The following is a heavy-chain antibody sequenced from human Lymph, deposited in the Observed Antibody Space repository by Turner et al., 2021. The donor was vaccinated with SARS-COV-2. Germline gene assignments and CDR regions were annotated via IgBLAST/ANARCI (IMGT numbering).Heavy chain of an antibody. CDR3: ARIVAPGMGGGVYYYYYGMDV. J-gene: IGHJ6*02. CDR2: ITPMLGIA. D-gene: IGHD6-13*01. Sequence: QVQLVQSGAEVKKPGSSVKVSCKASGGTFSSSAISWVRQAPGQGLEWMGVITPMLGIANSAQKVQGRVTIPADKSTSTAYRELGSLRSEDTAVYYCARIVAPGMGGGVYYYYYGMDVWGQGTTVTVSS. V-gene: IGHV1-69*10. CDR1: GGTFSSSA.